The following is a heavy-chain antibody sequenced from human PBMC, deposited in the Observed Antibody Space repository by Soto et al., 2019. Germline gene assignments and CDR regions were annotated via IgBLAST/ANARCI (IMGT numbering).Heavy chain of an antibody. J-gene: IGHJ6*02. Sequence: QVQLVQSGAEVKKPGSSVKVSCKASGGTFSSYAISWVRQAPGQGLEWLGGIIPIFGTANYAQKFQGRVTITADESTSTANMELSSLRSQDTAVYYCASPGGRYYDFWSGYQLYYYGMDVWGQGTTVTVSS. CDR3: ASPGGRYYDFWSGYQLYYYGMDV. V-gene: IGHV1-69*01. D-gene: IGHD3-3*01. CDR2: IIPIFGTA. CDR1: GGTFSSYA.